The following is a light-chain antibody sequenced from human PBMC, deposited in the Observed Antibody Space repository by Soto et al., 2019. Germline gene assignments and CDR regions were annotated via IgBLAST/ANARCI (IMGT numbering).Light chain of an antibody. CDR3: QVLDSSSDHSV. V-gene: IGLV3-21*02. CDR2: YDS. Sequence: SYELTQPPSVSVAPGQTASITCWGNNIGSKSVHWYQHKPGQSPVVVVYYDSDQPSGLPKRFSGSNSGNTATLTISRVEDGDEADYYCQVLDSSSDHSVFGGGTKLTVL. J-gene: IGLJ3*02. CDR1: NIGSKS.